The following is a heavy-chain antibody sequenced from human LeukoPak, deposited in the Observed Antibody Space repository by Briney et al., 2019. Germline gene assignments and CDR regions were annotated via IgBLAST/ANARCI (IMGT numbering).Heavy chain of an antibody. CDR3: GRRFDS. J-gene: IGHJ4*02. V-gene: IGHV4-59*08. CDR1: GDSISRYH. CDR2: IYSTGNT. Sequence: SETLSLTCTVSGDSISRYHWTWIRQPPGKGLEYIGYIYSTGNTNYNPSLKSRLTMSVDTSKNQFSLKLNSVTAADTAVYYCGRRFDSWGQGTLVTVSS.